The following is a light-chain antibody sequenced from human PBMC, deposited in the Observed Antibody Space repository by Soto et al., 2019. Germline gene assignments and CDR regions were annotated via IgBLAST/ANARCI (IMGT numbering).Light chain of an antibody. V-gene: IGLV2-23*02. CDR3: CSYAGTVAYV. CDR1: GSVVGAYNL. CDR2: EVN. Sequence: QPDLNKPAYVTRAPRQSITISCAGTGSVVGAYNLVSWYQQHPGKAPKLIICEVNTRPSGISNRFSGSKSGDTASLTISGLQAEDEADYFCCSYAGTVAYVFGTGTKVTVL. J-gene: IGLJ1*01.